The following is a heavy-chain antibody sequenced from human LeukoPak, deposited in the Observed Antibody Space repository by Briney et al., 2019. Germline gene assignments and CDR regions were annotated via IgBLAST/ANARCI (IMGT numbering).Heavy chain of an antibody. Sequence: PGGSLRLSCAASGFTFSSYSMNWVRQAPGKGLEWVSSISSSSSYIYYADSVKGRFTISRDNAKNSLYLQMNSLRPEDTAFYYCAQVGGDYGGDSEAFDYWGQGTLVTVSS. CDR2: ISSSSSYI. V-gene: IGHV3-21*04. CDR1: GFTFSSYS. CDR3: AQVGGDYGGDSEAFDY. D-gene: IGHD4-23*01. J-gene: IGHJ4*02.